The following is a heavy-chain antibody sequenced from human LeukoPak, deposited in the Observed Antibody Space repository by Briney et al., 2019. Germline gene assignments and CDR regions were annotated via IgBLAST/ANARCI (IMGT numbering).Heavy chain of an antibody. CDR1: GGSLSSYY. CDR2: IYYSGST. Sequence: SETLSLTCTVSGGSLSSYYWSWIRQPPGKGLEWIGYIYYSGSTYYNPSLKSRVTFSVDTSKNQFSLKLGSVTAADTAVYYCARGKDHDILTGYQPYWHFDLWGRGTLVTVSS. CDR3: ARGKDHDILTGYQPYWHFDL. D-gene: IGHD3-9*01. V-gene: IGHV4-59*01. J-gene: IGHJ2*01.